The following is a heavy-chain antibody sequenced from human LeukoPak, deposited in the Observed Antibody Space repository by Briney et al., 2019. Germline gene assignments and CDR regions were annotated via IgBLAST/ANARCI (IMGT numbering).Heavy chain of an antibody. Sequence: SVRVSCKASGYPFTTYYIHWVRLAPGQGLEWMGGIIPIFGTANYAQKFQGRVTITADESTSTAYMELSSLRSEDTAVYYCARGDGYSSPLDYWGQGTLVTVSS. V-gene: IGHV1-69*13. CDR3: ARGDGYSSPLDY. CDR2: IIPIFGTA. CDR1: GYPFTTYY. J-gene: IGHJ4*02. D-gene: IGHD5-18*01.